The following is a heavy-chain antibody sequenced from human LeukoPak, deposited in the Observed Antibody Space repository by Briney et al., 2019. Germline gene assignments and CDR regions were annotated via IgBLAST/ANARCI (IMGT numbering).Heavy chain of an antibody. D-gene: IGHD6-19*01. CDR2: ISGSGGST. V-gene: IGHV3-23*01. J-gene: IGHJ6*02. Sequence: GGSLRLSCAASGFTFSSYAMSWVRQAPGKGLEWVSAISGSGGSTYYAGSVKGRFTISRDNSKNTLYLQMNSLRAEDTAVYYCAKDASSGSQWRDYYYYYGMGVWGQGTTVTVSS. CDR3: AKDASSGSQWRDYYYYYGMGV. CDR1: GFTFSSYA.